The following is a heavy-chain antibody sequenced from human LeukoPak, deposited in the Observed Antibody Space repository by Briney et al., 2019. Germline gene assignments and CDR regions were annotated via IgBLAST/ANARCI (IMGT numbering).Heavy chain of an antibody. D-gene: IGHD6-19*01. Sequence: SETLSLTCTVSGGSISSSSYYWGWIRQPPGKGLEWIGSIYYSGSTYYNPSLKSRVTISVDTSKNQFSLKLSSVTAADTAVYYCARDSSGWYYFDYWGQGTLVTVSS. J-gene: IGHJ4*02. CDR2: IYYSGST. CDR1: GGSISSSSYY. CDR3: ARDSSGWYYFDY. V-gene: IGHV4-39*07.